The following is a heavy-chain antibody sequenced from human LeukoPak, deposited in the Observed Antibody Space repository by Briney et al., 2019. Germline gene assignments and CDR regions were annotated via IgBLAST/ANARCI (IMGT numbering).Heavy chain of an antibody. J-gene: IGHJ5*02. D-gene: IGHD2-21*02. CDR1: GFTLSSYV. CDR3: ARGAPCGGDCSSWFDP. CDR2: ISSSSRDI. V-gene: IGHV3-21*01. Sequence: KPGGSLRLSCAASGFTLSSYVMNWVRQAPGKGLEWVSSISSSSRDIYYADAVKGRSTISRDNAKNSLYLQVNSLRAEDTAGYYGARGAPCGGDCSSWFDPWGQGTPVTVSS.